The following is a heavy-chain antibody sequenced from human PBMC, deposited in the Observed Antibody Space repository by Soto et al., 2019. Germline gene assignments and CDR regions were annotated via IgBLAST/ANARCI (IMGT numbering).Heavy chain of an antibody. J-gene: IGHJ4*02. CDR3: AKDGIRKDDY. CDR2: ISDSGTKT. CDR1: GFSITDYA. Sequence: VPLLESGGGFIQPGGSLRLSCSASGFSITDYAMSWVRQAPGKGLEWVSSISDSGTKTFYGDSVKGRFAISRDTSKNTVYMQMNNLRAEDTALYYCAKDGIRKDDYWGQGTVVTVSS. V-gene: IGHV3-23*01.